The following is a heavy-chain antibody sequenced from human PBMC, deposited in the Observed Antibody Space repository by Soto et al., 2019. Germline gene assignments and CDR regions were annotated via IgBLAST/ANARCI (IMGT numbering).Heavy chain of an antibody. CDR1: GFTFSTHA. Sequence: GGSLRLSCAASGFTFSTHAIHLVRQAPGKGLEWVAVIASDGKDKRYADSVKGRFTISRDNSKNTVYLQMNSLRGEDTAVYYCAKDGAIAAADYFFDYWGQGSLVTVSS. CDR3: AKDGAIAAADYFFDY. CDR2: IASDGKDK. D-gene: IGHD6-13*01. J-gene: IGHJ4*02. V-gene: IGHV3-30*18.